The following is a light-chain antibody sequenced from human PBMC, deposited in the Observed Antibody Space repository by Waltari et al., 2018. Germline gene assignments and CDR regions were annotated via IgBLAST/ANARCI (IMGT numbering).Light chain of an antibody. CDR1: QDISNY. Sequence: DIQMTQSPSSLSASVGDRVTITCQASQDISNYLNWYQQKPGKAPKLLSYDASNLETGVPSRFSGSGSETDFTFTISSLQPEDIATYYCQQYDNLPLTFGGGTKVEIK. CDR2: DAS. V-gene: IGKV1-33*01. J-gene: IGKJ4*02. CDR3: QQYDNLPLT.